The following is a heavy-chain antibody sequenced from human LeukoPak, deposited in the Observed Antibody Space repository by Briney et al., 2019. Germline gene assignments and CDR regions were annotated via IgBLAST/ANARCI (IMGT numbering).Heavy chain of an antibody. CDR1: GFTFSAHW. CDR2: IKEDGSEK. D-gene: IGHD2-21*01. Sequence: PGGSLRLSSAASGFTFSAHWMSWVRQAPGKGLEWVANIKEDGSEKYYVDSVKGRFTISRDIAKNSLYLQMNSLRAEDTAVYYCARDLYSQYWGQGTLVTVSS. CDR3: ARDLYSQY. V-gene: IGHV3-7*01. J-gene: IGHJ4*02.